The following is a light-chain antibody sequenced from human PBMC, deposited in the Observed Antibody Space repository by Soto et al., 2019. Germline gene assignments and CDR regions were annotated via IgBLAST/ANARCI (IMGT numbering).Light chain of an antibody. Sequence: ELVLTQAPGTLSLSAGERATLACWASQSVRSCCLAWYQRKPGQAPRLLIYGASSSATGIPDRFSGSGSGTDFALTISRLEPGDFAVYYCQQYGTSPQTFGHGTRLETK. J-gene: IGKJ5*01. V-gene: IGKV3-20*01. CDR3: QQYGTSPQT. CDR1: QSVRSCC. CDR2: GAS.